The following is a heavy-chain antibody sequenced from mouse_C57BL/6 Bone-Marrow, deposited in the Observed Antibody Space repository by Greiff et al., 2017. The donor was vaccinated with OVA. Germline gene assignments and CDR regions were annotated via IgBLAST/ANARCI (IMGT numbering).Heavy chain of an antibody. CDR3: ARGELGEDWYFDV. J-gene: IGHJ1*03. CDR1: GYSITSGYY. V-gene: IGHV3-6*01. CDR2: ISYDGSN. Sequence: DVKLQESGPGLVKPSQSLSLTCSVTGYSITSGYYWNWIRQFPGNKLEWMGYISYDGSNNYNPSLKTRISITRDTSKNQFFLKLNSVTTEDTATYYCARGELGEDWYFDVWGTGTTVTVSS. D-gene: IGHD4-1*01.